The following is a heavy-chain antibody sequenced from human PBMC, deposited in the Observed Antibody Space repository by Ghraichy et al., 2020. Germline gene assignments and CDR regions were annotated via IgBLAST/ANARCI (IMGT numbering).Heavy chain of an antibody. CDR3: ARVTRWYDLDY. CDR1: GFTVSSNY. Sequence: GGSLRLSCAASGFTVSSNYMSWVRQAPGKGLEWVSVIYSGGSTYYADSVKGRFTISRDNSKNTLYLQMNSLRAEDTAVYYCARVTRWYDLDYWGQGTLVTVSS. CDR2: IYSGGST. V-gene: IGHV3-66*01. D-gene: IGHD4-23*01. J-gene: IGHJ4*02.